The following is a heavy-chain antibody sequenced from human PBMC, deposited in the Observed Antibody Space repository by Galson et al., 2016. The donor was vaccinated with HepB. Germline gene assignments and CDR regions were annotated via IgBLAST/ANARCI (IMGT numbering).Heavy chain of an antibody. CDR2: IYGGGTT. CDR3: ARVLGGTAADTAH. Sequence: SLRLSCAASGFTVSSNYMNWVRQAPGKGLEWVSVIYGGGTTYYADSVKGRFTISRDNSKNTLYLQMNSLRAEDTAVYYCARVLGGTAADTAHWGQGTLVTVSS. V-gene: IGHV3-53*01. CDR1: GFTVSSNY. D-gene: IGHD6-13*01. J-gene: IGHJ4*02.